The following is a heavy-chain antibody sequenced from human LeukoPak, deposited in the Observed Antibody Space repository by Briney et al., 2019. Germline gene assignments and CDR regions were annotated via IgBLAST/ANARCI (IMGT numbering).Heavy chain of an antibody. CDR1: GFRFSGSS. CDR3: ARDWFGAKDF. Sequence: PGGSLRLSCVASGFRFSGSSMIWVRQAPGKGLEWVANMREDGSNEYYGGSVKGRFTVTRDNGKNSLFLQMNSLRAEDTAVYYCARDWFGAKDFWGQGTPVTVSA. V-gene: IGHV3-7*01. J-gene: IGHJ1*01. CDR2: MREDGSNE. D-gene: IGHD3-10*01.